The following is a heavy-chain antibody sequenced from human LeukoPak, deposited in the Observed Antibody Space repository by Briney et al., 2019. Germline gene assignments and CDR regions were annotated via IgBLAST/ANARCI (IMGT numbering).Heavy chain of an antibody. CDR1: GFTFGDYA. D-gene: IGHD4-17*01. CDR2: IRTKAYGGTA. Sequence: GGSLRLSCAVSGFTFGDYAMSWFRQAPGKGLEWVGFIRTKAYGGTAEYAASVKGRFTISRDDSKSIAYLQMNSLKTEDTAVYHCTPYGHYRYWGQGTLVTVSS. V-gene: IGHV3-49*03. J-gene: IGHJ4*02. CDR3: TPYGHYRY.